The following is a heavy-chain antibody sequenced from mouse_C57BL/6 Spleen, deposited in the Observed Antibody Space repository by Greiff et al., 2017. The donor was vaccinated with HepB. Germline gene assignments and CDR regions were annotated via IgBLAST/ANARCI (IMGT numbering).Heavy chain of an antibody. CDR3: ATSVYGFYYAMDY. CDR1: GYTFTDYY. V-gene: IGHV1-19*01. D-gene: IGHD1-1*01. CDR2: INPYNGGT. J-gene: IGHJ4*01. Sequence: VQLQQSGPVLVKPGASVKMSCKASGYTFTDYYMNWVKQSHGKSLEWIGVINPYNGGTSYNQKFKGKATLTGDKSSSTAYMQLNSLTSEDSAVYYCATSVYGFYYAMDYWGQGTSVTVSS.